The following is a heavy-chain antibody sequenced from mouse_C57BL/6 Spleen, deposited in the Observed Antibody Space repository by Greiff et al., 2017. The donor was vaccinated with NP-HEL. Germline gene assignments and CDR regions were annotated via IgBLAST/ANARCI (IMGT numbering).Heavy chain of an antibody. V-gene: IGHV1-18*01. CDR1: GYTFTDYN. CDR3: ARGDGSSLYYAMDY. J-gene: IGHJ4*01. D-gene: IGHD1-1*01. CDR2: INPNNGGT. Sequence: VQLKESGPELVKPGASVKIPCKASGYTFTDYNMDWVKQSHGKSLEWIGDINPNNGGTIYNQKFKGKATLTVDKSSSTAYMELRSLTSEDTAVYYCARGDGSSLYYAMDYWGQGTSVTVSS.